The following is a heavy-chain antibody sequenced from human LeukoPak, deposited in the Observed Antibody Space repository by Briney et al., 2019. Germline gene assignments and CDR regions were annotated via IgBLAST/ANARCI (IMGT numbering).Heavy chain of an antibody. J-gene: IGHJ4*02. V-gene: IGHV1-2*02. CDR2: INPNSGGT. CDR1: RYTFTGYY. CDR3: ARGRNTVTTPFDY. Sequence: ASVKVSCKASRYTFTGYYMHWVRQAPGQGLEWMGWINPNSGGTNYAQKFQGRVTMTRDTSISTAYMELSRLRSDDTAVYYCARGRNTVTTPFDYWGQGTLVTVSS. D-gene: IGHD4-17*01.